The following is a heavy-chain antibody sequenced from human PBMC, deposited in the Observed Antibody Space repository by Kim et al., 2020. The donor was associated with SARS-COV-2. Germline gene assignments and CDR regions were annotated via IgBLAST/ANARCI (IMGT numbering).Heavy chain of an antibody. Sequence: GESLKISCKGSGYSFTSYWIGWVRQMPGKGLEWMGIIYPGDSDTRYSPSFQGQVTISADKSISTAYLQRSSLKASDTAMYYCARGYCSGGSCYAYFDYWGQGTLVTVSS. V-gene: IGHV5-51*01. D-gene: IGHD2-15*01. CDR2: IYPGDSDT. CDR1: GYSFTSYW. J-gene: IGHJ4*02. CDR3: ARGYCSGGSCYAYFDY.